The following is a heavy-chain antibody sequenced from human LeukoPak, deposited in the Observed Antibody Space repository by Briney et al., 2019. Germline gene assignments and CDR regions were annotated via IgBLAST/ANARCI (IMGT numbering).Heavy chain of an antibody. CDR2: IIPILGIA. CDR3: ARGYYDYVWGSSSGDY. CDR1: GGTFSSYA. Sequence: GSSVKVSCKASGGTFSSYAISWVRQAPGQGLEWMGRIIPILGIANYAQKFQGRVTITADKSTSTAYMELSSLRSEDTAVYYCARGYYDYVWGSSSGDYWGQGTLVTVSS. J-gene: IGHJ4*02. V-gene: IGHV1-69*04. D-gene: IGHD3-16*01.